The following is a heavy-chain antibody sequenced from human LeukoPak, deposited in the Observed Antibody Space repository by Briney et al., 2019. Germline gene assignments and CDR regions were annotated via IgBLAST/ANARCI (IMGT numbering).Heavy chain of an antibody. J-gene: IGHJ4*02. V-gene: IGHV3-21*01. CDR3: ARGPSVTVTTSCDY. CDR2: ISSSSSYI. D-gene: IGHD4-17*01. Sequence: GGSLRLSCAASGFTFSSHSMNWARQAPGKGLEWVSSISSSSSYIYYADSVKGRFTISRDNAKNSLYLQMNSLRAEDTAVYYCARGPSVTVTTSCDYWGQGTLVTVSS. CDR1: GFTFSSHS.